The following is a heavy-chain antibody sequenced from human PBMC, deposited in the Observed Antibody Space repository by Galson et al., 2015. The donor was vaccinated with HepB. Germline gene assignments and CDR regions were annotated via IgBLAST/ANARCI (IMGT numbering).Heavy chain of an antibody. J-gene: IGHJ4*02. CDR1: GYTFTNDD. CDR2: MNPSSGNT. D-gene: IGHD1-14*01. CDR3: ARGAGSIDY. Sequence: SGKVSCKASGYTFTNDDINWVRQAAGQGLEWMGWMNPSSGNTGFAQKFQGRVTLTRDTSISTAYMELSNPTSEDTAVYYCARGAGSIDYWRQGTLVTIYS. V-gene: IGHV1-8*01.